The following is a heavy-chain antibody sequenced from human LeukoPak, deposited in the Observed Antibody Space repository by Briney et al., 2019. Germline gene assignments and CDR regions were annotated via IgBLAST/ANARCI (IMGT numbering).Heavy chain of an antibody. CDR1: GGSISSGGYY. V-gene: IGHV4-31*03. Sequence: SQTLSLTCTASGGSISSGGYYWSWIRQHPGKGLEWIGYIYYSGSTYYNPSLKSRVTISVDTSKNQFSLKLSSVTAADTAVYYCARAELELGRHTNYYMDVWGKGTTVTVSS. CDR3: ARAELELGRHTNYYMDV. J-gene: IGHJ6*03. D-gene: IGHD1-7*01. CDR2: IYYSGST.